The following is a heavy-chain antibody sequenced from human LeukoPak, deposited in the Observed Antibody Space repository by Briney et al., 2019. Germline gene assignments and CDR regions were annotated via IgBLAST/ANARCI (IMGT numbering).Heavy chain of an antibody. V-gene: IGHV3-20*01. Sequence: PGGSLRLSCAASGFTFDDYGMSWVRQAPGKGLEWGSGINWNGGSTGYADSVKGRFTISRDNAKNSLYLQMNSLRAEDTALYHCARSYDSSGYYYGYFDYWGQGTLVTVSS. CDR1: GFTFDDYG. J-gene: IGHJ4*02. CDR3: ARSYDSSGYYYGYFDY. D-gene: IGHD3-22*01. CDR2: INWNGGST.